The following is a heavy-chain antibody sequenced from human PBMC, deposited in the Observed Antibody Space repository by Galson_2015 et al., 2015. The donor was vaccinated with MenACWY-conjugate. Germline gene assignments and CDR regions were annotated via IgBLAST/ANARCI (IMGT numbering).Heavy chain of an antibody. D-gene: IGHD2-2*01. CDR3: ARASYAVDSWFDT. CDR2: IYFSGNS. Sequence: GSIYFSGNSYYNPSLKRRVTLSIDTSRNQFSLKVTSVTAADTAIYFCARASYAVDSWFDTWGQGTLVTVSS. J-gene: IGHJ5*02. V-gene: IGHV4-39*07.